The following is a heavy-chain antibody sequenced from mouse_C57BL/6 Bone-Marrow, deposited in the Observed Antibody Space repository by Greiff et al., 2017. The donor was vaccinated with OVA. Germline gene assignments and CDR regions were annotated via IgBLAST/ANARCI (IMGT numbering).Heavy chain of an antibody. V-gene: IGHV14-4*01. Sequence: EVQLQQSGAELVRPGASVKLSCAASGFNIKDDYMHWVKQRPEQGLEWIGWIDPENGDTEYASKFQGKATITADTSSNTAYLQLSSLTSEDTAGYYCTVEYDYAMDYWGQGTSVTVSS. CDR3: TVEYDYAMDY. J-gene: IGHJ4*01. D-gene: IGHD5-1*01. CDR1: GFNIKDDY. CDR2: IDPENGDT.